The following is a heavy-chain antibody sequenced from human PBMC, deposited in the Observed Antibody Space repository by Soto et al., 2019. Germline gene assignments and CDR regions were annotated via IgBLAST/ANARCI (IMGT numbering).Heavy chain of an antibody. Sequence: QVQLQESGPRLVKPSETLSLTCTFSGGSMSGYYWGWVRQPPWKGLEWIGHIYYSGSTYYNPSLRGRARISVDTSKNEFSLNLESVTAADTAVYYCARGLNFYGRGTLKFDYWGLGALVNVSS. CDR3: ARGLNFYGRGTLKFDY. J-gene: IGHJ4*02. D-gene: IGHD3-10*01. CDR2: IYYSGST. V-gene: IGHV4-59*01. CDR1: GGSMSGYY.